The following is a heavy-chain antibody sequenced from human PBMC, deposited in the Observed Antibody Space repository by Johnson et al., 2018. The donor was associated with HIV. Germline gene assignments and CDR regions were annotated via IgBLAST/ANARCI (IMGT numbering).Heavy chain of an antibody. D-gene: IGHD1-1*01. V-gene: IGHV3-74*02. CDR2: INSDGSST. Sequence: VQLVESGGGLVQPGGSLRLSCAASGFTFSSYWMHWVRQAPGKGLVWVSRINSDGSSTSYADSVKGRFTISSDNAKNTLYLQMNSLRAEDTAVYYCARGTGTDDAFDIWGQGTMVTVSS. CDR1: GFTFSSYW. CDR3: ARGTGTDDAFDI. J-gene: IGHJ3*02.